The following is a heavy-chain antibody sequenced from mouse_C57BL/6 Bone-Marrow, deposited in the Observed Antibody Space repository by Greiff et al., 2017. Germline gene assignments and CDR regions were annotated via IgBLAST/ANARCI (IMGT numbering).Heavy chain of an antibody. V-gene: IGHV1-19*01. J-gene: IGHJ1*03. CDR3: ARITTVVARYFDV. Sequence: EVQLQQSGPVLVKPGASVKMSCKASGYTFTDYYMNWVKQSHGKSLEWIGVINPYNGGTSYNQKFKGKATLTVDKSSSTAYMELNSLTSEDYAVYYCARITTVVARYFDVWGTGTTVTVSS. CDR1: GYTFTDYY. D-gene: IGHD1-1*01. CDR2: INPYNGGT.